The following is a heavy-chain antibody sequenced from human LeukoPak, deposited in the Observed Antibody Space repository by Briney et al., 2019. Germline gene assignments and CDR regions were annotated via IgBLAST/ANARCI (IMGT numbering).Heavy chain of an antibody. V-gene: IGHV4-59*11. CDR3: ARLLDNDISGDPDTFDV. J-gene: IGHJ3*01. CDR1: GGSLSGHY. D-gene: IGHD3-22*01. CDR2: VSYTGRT. Sequence: SETLSLTCTVAGGSLSGHYWSWIRQPPGKRLEWIGYVSYTGRTKYNPSLQSRVTISIDTSKSQSSLKLTSVTSADTAVYSCARLLDNDISGDPDTFDVWGQGTTVIVSS.